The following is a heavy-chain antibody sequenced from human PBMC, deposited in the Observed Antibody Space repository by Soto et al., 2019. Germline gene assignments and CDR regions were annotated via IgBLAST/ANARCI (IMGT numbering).Heavy chain of an antibody. CDR1: GGSISSYY. CDR2: IYYSGST. CDR3: ARRWGTTFDF. V-gene: IGHV4-59*08. Sequence: QVQLQESGPGLVKPSETLSLTCTVSGGSISSYYWSWIRQPPGKGLEWIGYIYYSGSTNYNPSLVGXVXIXXDTSKNQFSLKLSSVTAADTAVYYCARRWGTTFDFWGQGTLVTVSS. D-gene: IGHD3-16*01. J-gene: IGHJ4*02.